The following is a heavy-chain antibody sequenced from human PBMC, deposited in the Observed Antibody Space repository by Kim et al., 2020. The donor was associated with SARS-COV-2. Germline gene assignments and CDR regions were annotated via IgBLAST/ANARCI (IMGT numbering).Heavy chain of an antibody. D-gene: IGHD3-10*01. CDR1: GFTFRSYA. CDR3: TKDGEYPYYYASGSYYFDC. V-gene: IGHV3-23*01. Sequence: GGSLRLSCAASGFTFRSYAMNWVRQAPGKGLEWVSAISGSGSTTNYADSVKGRFTISRDNSKNTLYLQIHSLRAEDAAMYYCTKDGEYPYYYASGSYYFDCWGQGTLVTVSS. J-gene: IGHJ4*02. CDR2: ISGSGSTT.